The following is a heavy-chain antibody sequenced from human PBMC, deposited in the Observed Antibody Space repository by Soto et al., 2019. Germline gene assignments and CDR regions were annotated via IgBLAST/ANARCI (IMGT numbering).Heavy chain of an antibody. CDR1: GYTFTGYY. J-gene: IGHJ5*02. D-gene: IGHD6-6*01. V-gene: IGHV1-2*02. CDR3: ASHEYSSSSTWFDP. Sequence: ASVKVSCKASGYTFTGYYMHWVRQAPGQGLEWMGWINPNSGGTNYAQKFQGRVTMTRDTSISTAYMELSRLRSDDTAVYYCASHEYSSSSTWFDPWGQGTLVTVSS. CDR2: INPNSGGT.